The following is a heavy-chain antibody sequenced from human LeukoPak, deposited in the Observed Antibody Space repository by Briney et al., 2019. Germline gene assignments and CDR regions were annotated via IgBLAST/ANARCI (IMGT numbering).Heavy chain of an antibody. CDR2: IIPIFGTS. J-gene: IGHJ3*02. CDR1: GYTFTGYY. D-gene: IGHD4-23*01. V-gene: IGHV1-69*13. Sequence: SVKVSCKDSGYTFTGYYMQWVRQAPGQELEWMEGIIPIFGTSNYAQKFQGRVTITADESTSTAYMELSSLRSGDTAVYYCANWIRRISGNYHDALDIWGPWTVVSVFS. CDR3: ANWIRRISGNYHDALDI.